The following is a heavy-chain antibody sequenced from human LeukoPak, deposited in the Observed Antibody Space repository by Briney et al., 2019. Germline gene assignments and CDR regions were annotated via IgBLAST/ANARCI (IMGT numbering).Heavy chain of an antibody. V-gene: IGHV1-2*02. Sequence: GASVKVSCKASGYTFTGYYMHWVRQAPGQGLEWMGWINPNSGGTNYAQKFQGRVTMTRDTSISTAYMELSRLRSDDTAVYYCARSHDCDFWSGYIGYWGQGTLVTVSS. J-gene: IGHJ4*02. D-gene: IGHD3-3*01. CDR1: GYTFTGYY. CDR3: ARSHDCDFWSGYIGY. CDR2: INPNSGGT.